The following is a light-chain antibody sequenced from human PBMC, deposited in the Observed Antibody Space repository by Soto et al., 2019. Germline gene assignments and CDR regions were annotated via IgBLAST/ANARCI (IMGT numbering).Light chain of an antibody. J-gene: IGKJ5*01. CDR1: QGISSY. V-gene: IGKV1-9*01. CDR3: QQLNSYLIT. Sequence: DIQLTQSPSFLSASVGDRVTITCRASQGISSYLAWYQQKPGKAPKLLIYAASTLQSGVPSRFSGSGSGTEFTLTISSLQPEDFATYYCQQLNSYLITFGRGTRLEIK. CDR2: AAS.